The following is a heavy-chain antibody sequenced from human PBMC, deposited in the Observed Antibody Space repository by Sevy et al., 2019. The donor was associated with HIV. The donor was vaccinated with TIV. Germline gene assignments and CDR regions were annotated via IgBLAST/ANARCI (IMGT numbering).Heavy chain of an antibody. CDR3: ARAGFAVAGPFDY. CDR1: GDSVSSNTAA. Sequence: SQTLSLTCAISGDSVSSNTAAWNWIRQSPSRGLEWLGRTYYRSKWYNEYADSVKSRITFNADTSKNHFSLQLSSETPEDTALYYCARAGFAVAGPFDYWGQGTQVTVSS. J-gene: IGHJ4*02. V-gene: IGHV6-1*01. CDR2: TYYRSKWYN. D-gene: IGHD6-19*01.